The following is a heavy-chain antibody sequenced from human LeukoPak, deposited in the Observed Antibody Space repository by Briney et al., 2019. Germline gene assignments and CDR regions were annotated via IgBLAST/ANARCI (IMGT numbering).Heavy chain of an antibody. CDR2: IYTSGST. CDR1: GGSISSGSYY. Sequence: SETLSLTCTVSGGSISSGSYYWSWIRQPAGKGLEWIGRIYTSGSTNYNPSLKSRVNLSLDTFKNRFSLKLTSVTAADTAVYYCARQAVTRVRGVIMPTNWYFDLWGRGTLVTVSS. J-gene: IGHJ2*01. D-gene: IGHD3-10*01. CDR3: ARQAVTRVRGVIMPTNWYFDL. V-gene: IGHV4-61*02.